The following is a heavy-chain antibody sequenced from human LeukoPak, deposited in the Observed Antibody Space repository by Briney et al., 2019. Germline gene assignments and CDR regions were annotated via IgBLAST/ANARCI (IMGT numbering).Heavy chain of an antibody. J-gene: IGHJ5*02. CDR1: GVTFDDYA. V-gene: IGHV3-9*01. CDR3: AKGLWDGSGRENWFDP. D-gene: IGHD3-10*01. CDR2: ISWNSGSI. Sequence: PSGGSLRLSCAASGVTFDDYAMHWVRQAPGKGLEWVSGISWNSGSIGYADSVKGRFTIPRDNAKNSLYLQMNSLRAEDTALYYCAKGLWDGSGRENWFDPWGQGTLVTVSS.